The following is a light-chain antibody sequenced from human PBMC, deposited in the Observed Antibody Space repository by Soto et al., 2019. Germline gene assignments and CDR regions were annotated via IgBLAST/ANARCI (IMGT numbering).Light chain of an antibody. CDR1: QGISRY. Sequence: DTQLTQSPSFLSASVGDRVSITCRSSQGISRYLVWYQQKPGKAPKLLIYATSTLQSGVPSRFSGSGSGTEFTLTISSLQPEDFATYYCQQLNSYPLTFGGGTKVEIK. CDR3: QQLNSYPLT. J-gene: IGKJ4*01. V-gene: IGKV1-9*01. CDR2: ATS.